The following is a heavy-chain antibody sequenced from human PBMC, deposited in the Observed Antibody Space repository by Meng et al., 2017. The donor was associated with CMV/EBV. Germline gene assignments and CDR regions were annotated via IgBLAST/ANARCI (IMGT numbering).Heavy chain of an antibody. D-gene: IGHD3-16*01. Sequence: GGSLRLSCAASGFTFSSYEMNWVRQAPGKGLEWVSYISSSGSTIYYADSVKGRFTISRDDSKNTVYLQMNSLKSEDTALYYCTTGGNPSGGYWGQGTLVTVSS. CDR2: ISSSGSTI. J-gene: IGHJ4*02. V-gene: IGHV3-48*03. CDR3: TTGGNPSGGY. CDR1: GFTFSSYE.